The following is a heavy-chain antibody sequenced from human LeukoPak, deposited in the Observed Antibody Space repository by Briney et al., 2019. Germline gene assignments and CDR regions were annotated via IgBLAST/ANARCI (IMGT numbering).Heavy chain of an antibody. CDR1: GGSISSYY. V-gene: IGHV4-59*01. Sequence: SETLSLTCTVSGGSISSYYWSWIRQPPGKGLEWIGYIYYSGSTNYNPSLKSRVTISVDTSKNQFSLKLSSVTAADTAVYYCARTHLGYCSSTSCYTYYYYYYYMDVWGKGTTATVSS. J-gene: IGHJ6*03. CDR2: IYYSGST. D-gene: IGHD2-2*02. CDR3: ARTHLGYCSSTSCYTYYYYYYYMDV.